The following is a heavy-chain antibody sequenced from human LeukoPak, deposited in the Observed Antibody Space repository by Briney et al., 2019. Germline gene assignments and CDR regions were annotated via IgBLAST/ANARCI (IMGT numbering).Heavy chain of an antibody. V-gene: IGHV3-72*01. Sequence: QPGRSLRLSCAASGFTFSDHYMDWVRQAPGKGLEWVGRTRNKANSYTTEYAASVKGRFTISRADSENSLYLQMNSLKTEDTAVYYCARVRYCSSTTCRGAFDIWGQGTMVTVSS. CDR3: ARVRYCSSTTCRGAFDI. CDR1: GFTFSDHY. J-gene: IGHJ3*02. CDR2: TRNKANSYTT. D-gene: IGHD2-2*01.